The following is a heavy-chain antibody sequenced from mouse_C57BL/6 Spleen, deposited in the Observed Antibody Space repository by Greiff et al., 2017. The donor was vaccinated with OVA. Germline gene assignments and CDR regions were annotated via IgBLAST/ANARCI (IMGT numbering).Heavy chain of an antibody. V-gene: IGHV1-50*01. D-gene: IGHD1-1*01. CDR2: IDPSDSYT. CDR1: GYTFTSYW. J-gene: IGHJ2*01. Sequence: QVQLQQSGAELVKPGASVKLSCKASGYTFTSYWMQWVKQRPGQGLEWIGEIDPSDSYTNYNQKFKGKATLTVDTSSSTAYMQLSSLTSEDSAVYYCARKFITTVVENFDYWGQGTTLTVSS. CDR3: ARKFITTVVENFDY.